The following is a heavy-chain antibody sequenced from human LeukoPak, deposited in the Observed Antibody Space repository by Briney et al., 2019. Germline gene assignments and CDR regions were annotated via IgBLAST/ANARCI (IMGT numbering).Heavy chain of an antibody. Sequence: ASVKVSCKASGYTFTSYDINWVRQATGQGLEWMGWMNPNSGSTGYAQKFQGRVTMTRNTSISTAYMELSSLRSEDTAVYYCAREEGYGQYGDYGMDVWGQGTTVTVSS. V-gene: IGHV1-8*01. CDR2: MNPNSGST. CDR1: GYTFTSYD. CDR3: AREEGYGQYGDYGMDV. D-gene: IGHD1-1*01. J-gene: IGHJ6*02.